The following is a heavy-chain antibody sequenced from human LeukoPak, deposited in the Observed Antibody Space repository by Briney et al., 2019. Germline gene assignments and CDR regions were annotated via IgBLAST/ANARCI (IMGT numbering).Heavy chain of an antibody. CDR2: INPSGGST. CDR1: GYTFTSYY. Sequence: ASVKVSCKASGYTFTSYYMHWVRPAPGQGLEWMGIINPSGGSTSYAQKFQGRVTMTRDTSTSTVYMELSSLRSEDTAVYYCARDPTGYYDSSAWFDPWGQGTLVTVSS. J-gene: IGHJ5*02. CDR3: ARDPTGYYDSSAWFDP. D-gene: IGHD3-22*01. V-gene: IGHV1-46*01.